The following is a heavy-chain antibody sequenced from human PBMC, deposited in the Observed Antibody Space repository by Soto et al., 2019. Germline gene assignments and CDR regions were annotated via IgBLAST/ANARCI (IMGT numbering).Heavy chain of an antibody. Sequence: ASVKVSCKASGYTFSTYGITWVRQAPGQGLDWMGWINPIKGDTNSAAIFQDRVTMTTDTSTRTAYMELRSLKSDDTAVYYCARVKVPAAILGAFDLWGQGTLVTGSS. CDR3: ARVKVPAAILGAFDL. J-gene: IGHJ3*01. V-gene: IGHV1-18*01. CDR2: INPIKGDT. CDR1: GYTFSTYG. D-gene: IGHD2-2*02.